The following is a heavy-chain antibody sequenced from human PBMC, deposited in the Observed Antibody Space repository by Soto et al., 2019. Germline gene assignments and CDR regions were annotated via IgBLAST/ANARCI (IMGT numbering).Heavy chain of an antibody. J-gene: IGHJ5*01. CDR2: IYYSGST. D-gene: IGHD6-19*01. V-gene: IGHV4-61*05. Sequence: SLLCSVSGSAMRGSSVDWGGSRQSPGKGLEWIGYIYYSGSTNYNPSLKSRVTISVDTSRNQFSLNLNSVTAADTAIYYCARHDHEKIAVAGISWFDSWGQGTLVTVSS. CDR1: GSAMRGSSVD. CDR3: ARHDHEKIAVAGISWFDS.